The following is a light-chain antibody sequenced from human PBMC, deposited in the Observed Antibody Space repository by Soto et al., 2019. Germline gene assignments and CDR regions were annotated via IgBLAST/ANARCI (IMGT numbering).Light chain of an antibody. J-gene: IGKJ1*01. CDR3: QQYGSSPTWT. Sequence: EIVLTQSPGTLSLSPGERATLSCRASQSVSSSYLAWYQQKPGQAPRLLIYGASSRATGIPDRSSGSGSGTDFTLTISRLEPEDFAVYYCQQYGSSPTWTFGQGT. V-gene: IGKV3-20*01. CDR1: QSVSSSY. CDR2: GAS.